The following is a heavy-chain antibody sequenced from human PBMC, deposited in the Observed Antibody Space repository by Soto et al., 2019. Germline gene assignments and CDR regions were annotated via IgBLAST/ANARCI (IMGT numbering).Heavy chain of an antibody. V-gene: IGHV4-30-4*01. J-gene: IGHJ4*02. CDR3: ARFYSTHPSNPADY. Sequence: SSETLSLTCTVSGGSISSGDYYWSWIRQPPGKGLEWIGYIYYSGSTYYNPSLKSRVTISVDTSKNQFSLKLSSVTAADTAVYYCARFYSTHPSNPADYWGQGTLVTVSS. CDR1: GGSISSGDYY. D-gene: IGHD2-15*01. CDR2: IYYSGST.